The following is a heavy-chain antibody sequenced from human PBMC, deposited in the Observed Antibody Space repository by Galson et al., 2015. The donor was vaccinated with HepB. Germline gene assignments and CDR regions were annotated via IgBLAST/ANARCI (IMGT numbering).Heavy chain of an antibody. CDR1: GFTFSSYG. V-gene: IGHV3-33*01. CDR3: AREDASGYYYGMDV. CDR2: IWYDGGNK. J-gene: IGHJ6*02. Sequence: SLRLSCAASGFTFSSYGMHWVRQAPGKGLEWVAVIWYDGGNKYYADSVKGRFTISRDTSKNTLYLQMNSLGAEDTAVYYCAREDASGYYYGMDVWGQGTTVTVSS.